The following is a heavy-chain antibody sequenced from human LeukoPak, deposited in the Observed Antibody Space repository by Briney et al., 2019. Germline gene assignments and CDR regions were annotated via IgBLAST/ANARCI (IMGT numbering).Heavy chain of an antibody. CDR2: IYYSGST. Sequence: PSETLSLTCTVSGGSISSYYWSWIRQPPGKGLEWIGYIYYSGSTNYNPSLKSRVTISVDTSKNQFSLKLSSVTAADTAVYYCAALGDDSSGHSPPSYYGMDVWGQGTTVTVSS. CDR3: AALGDDSSGHSPPSYYGMDV. J-gene: IGHJ6*02. CDR1: GGSISSYY. D-gene: IGHD3-22*01. V-gene: IGHV4-59*01.